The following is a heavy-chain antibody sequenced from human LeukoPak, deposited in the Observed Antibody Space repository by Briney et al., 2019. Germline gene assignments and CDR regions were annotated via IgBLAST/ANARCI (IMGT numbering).Heavy chain of an antibody. V-gene: IGHV1-8*01. CDR2: MNPNSGNT. Sequence: GASVKVSCKASGYTFTSYDINWVRQATGQGLEWMGWMNPNSGNTGYAQKFQGRVTITTDESTSTAYMELSSLRSEDTAVYYCARDLGVYCTNGVCYTGRNSSSWDDYWGQGTLVTVSS. CDR1: GYTFTSYD. J-gene: IGHJ4*02. D-gene: IGHD2-8*01. CDR3: ARDLGVYCTNGVCYTGRNSSSWDDY.